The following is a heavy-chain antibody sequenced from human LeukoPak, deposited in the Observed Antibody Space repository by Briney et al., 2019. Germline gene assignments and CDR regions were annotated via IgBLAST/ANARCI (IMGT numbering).Heavy chain of an antibody. J-gene: IGHJ3*02. CDR1: GGSISSGGHY. CDR2: VYDGGNT. CDR3: ARLVEVDTIIDAFDI. Sequence: SETLSLTCIVSGGSISSGGHYWNWIRQPPGKGLEWIGYVYDGGNTHYNPSLKSRITISIETSKNQFSLNLSSVTAADTAVYYCARLVEVDTIIDAFDIWGQGTMVTVSS. D-gene: IGHD5-18*01. V-gene: IGHV4-61*08.